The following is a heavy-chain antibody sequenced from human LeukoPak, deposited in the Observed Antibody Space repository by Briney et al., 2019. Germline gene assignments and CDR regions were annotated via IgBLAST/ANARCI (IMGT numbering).Heavy chain of an antibody. Sequence: SETLSLTCTVSGGSISSSSNFWGWIRQPPGKGLEWIGSISYSGSTYYNPSLKSRVTISVDTSKNQFSLKLSSVTAADTAVYYCARATVVPAAMGYYYYGMDVWGQGTTVTVSS. V-gene: IGHV4-39*01. J-gene: IGHJ6*02. CDR3: ARATVVPAAMGYYYYGMDV. D-gene: IGHD2-2*01. CDR2: ISYSGST. CDR1: GGSISSSSNF.